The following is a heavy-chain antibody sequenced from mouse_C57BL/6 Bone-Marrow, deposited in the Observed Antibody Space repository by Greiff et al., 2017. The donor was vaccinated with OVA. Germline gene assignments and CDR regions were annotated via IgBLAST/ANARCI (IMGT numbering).Heavy chain of an antibody. CDR3: ARHGLRQGGYAKDY. D-gene: IGHD2-4*01. Sequence: EVKLVESGGGLVQPGGSLKLSCAASGFTFSDYYMYWVRQTPEKRLEWVAYISNGGGSTYYPDTVKGRFTISRDNAKNTLYLQMSRLKSEDTAMNYCARHGLRQGGYAKDYWGQGTSVTVSS. CDR1: GFTFSDYY. J-gene: IGHJ4*01. V-gene: IGHV5-12*01. CDR2: ISNGGGST.